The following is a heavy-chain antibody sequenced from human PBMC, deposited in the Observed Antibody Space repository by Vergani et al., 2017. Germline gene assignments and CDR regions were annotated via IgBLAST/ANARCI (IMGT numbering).Heavy chain of an antibody. D-gene: IGHD6-6*01. CDR3: GGGSSSTFDF. CDR2: MSPNSGNT. V-gene: IGHV1-8*01. Sequence: QVQLVQSGAEVRKPGASVKVSCKASGYTFIHYDISWVRQASGQGLEWMGWMSPNSGNTGYAQKFQGRITMTRDTSISTAFMELSSLTSDDTAVYYCGGGSSSTFDFWGQGTLGTVSS. CDR1: GYTFIHYD. J-gene: IGHJ4*02.